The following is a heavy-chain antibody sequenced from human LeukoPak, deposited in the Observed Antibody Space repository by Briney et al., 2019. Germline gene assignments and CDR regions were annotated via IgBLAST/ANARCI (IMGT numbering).Heavy chain of an antibody. CDR1: GYTFTGYY. CDR3: ARDSGYCSSTSCYRYDY. Sequence: GSSVTVSCKPSGYTFTGYYMHWLRQAPAQGLAGMGWINPNRCGTNYAQKFQGRVNMTRDTSISTAYMELSRLRSDDAGVYYCARDSGYCSSTSCYRYDYWGQGTLVTVSS. V-gene: IGHV1-2*02. J-gene: IGHJ4*02. D-gene: IGHD2-2*02. CDR2: INPNRCGT.